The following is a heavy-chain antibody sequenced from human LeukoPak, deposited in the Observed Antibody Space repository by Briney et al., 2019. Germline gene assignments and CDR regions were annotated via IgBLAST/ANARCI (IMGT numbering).Heavy chain of an antibody. J-gene: IGHJ4*02. CDR1: GFTFNSYG. V-gene: IGHV3-23*01. Sequence: GGSLRLSCAASGFTFNSYGMSWVRQAPGKGLEWVSAISGSGDRTYYADSVKGRFTISRDNSKNTLYLQMNSLRAEDTAVYYCARLRYSGSYSDYWGQGTLVTVSS. D-gene: IGHD1-26*01. CDR3: ARLRYSGSYSDY. CDR2: ISGSGDRT.